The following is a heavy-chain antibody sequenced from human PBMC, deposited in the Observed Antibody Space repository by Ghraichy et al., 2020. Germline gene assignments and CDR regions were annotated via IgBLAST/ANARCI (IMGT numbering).Heavy chain of an antibody. Sequence: GGSLRLSCVASGFNFSNFRMNWVRQAPGKGLEWVSSITSSSSYLYYADSMKGRFTISRDNAKNSLYLQMTSLRAEDTALYYCVRDKGATPNFGLDVWGQGTTVTVSS. D-gene: IGHD5-24*01. CDR2: ITSSSSYL. J-gene: IGHJ6*02. V-gene: IGHV3-21*01. CDR3: VRDKGATPNFGLDV. CDR1: GFNFSNFR.